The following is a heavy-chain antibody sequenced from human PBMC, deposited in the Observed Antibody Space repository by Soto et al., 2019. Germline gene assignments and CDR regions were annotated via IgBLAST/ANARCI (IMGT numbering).Heavy chain of an antibody. D-gene: IGHD1-26*01. V-gene: IGHV3-7*01. CDR2: IKQDGSEK. Sequence: PGGSLRLSCAASGFTFSSHWMSWVRQAPGKGLEWVANIKQDGSEKYYVDSVKGRFTISRDNAKNSLYLRTNSLRAEDTAVYYCARDMGGYMDVWGKGTTVTVSS. CDR3: ARDMGGYMDV. J-gene: IGHJ6*03. CDR1: GFTFSSHW.